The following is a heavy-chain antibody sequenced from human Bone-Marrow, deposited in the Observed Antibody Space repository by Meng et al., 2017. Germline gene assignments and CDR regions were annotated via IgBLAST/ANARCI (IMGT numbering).Heavy chain of an antibody. J-gene: IGHJ4*02. D-gene: IGHD1-26*01. CDR2: INHIGST. CDR3: AGGIVGALY. CDR1: GGSFSGYY. Sequence: SQTLSLTCAVYGGSFSGYYWSWIRQPSGKGLEWIGEINHIGSTNYNPILTSRVTIPVDTSKNQFSLKLSSVTAAVPAVYYFAGGIVGALYWGQGTLVTVSS. V-gene: IGHV4-34*01.